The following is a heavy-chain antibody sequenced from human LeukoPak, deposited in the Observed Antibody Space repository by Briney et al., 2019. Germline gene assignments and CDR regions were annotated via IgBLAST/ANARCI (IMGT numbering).Heavy chain of an antibody. V-gene: IGHV4-30-2*01. D-gene: IGHD3-10*01. CDR1: GGSISSGGYS. J-gene: IGHJ4*02. CDR2: IYHSGST. CDR3: ARGRHYYGSGSYYADQIFDY. Sequence: PSETLSLTCAVSGGSISSGGYSWGWLRQPPGKGLEWIVYIYHSGSTYYNPSLKSRFTISVDRSKNQFSLKLSSVTAADTAVYYCARGRHYYGSGSYYADQIFDYWGQGTLVTVSS.